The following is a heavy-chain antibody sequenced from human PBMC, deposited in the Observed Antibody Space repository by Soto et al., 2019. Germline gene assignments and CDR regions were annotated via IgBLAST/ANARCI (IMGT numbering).Heavy chain of an antibody. J-gene: IGHJ4*02. D-gene: IGHD1-20*01. CDR1: GFTLRNYA. CDR2: ISANDVGT. CDR3: AKAKNDYNWDNRPPFDY. V-gene: IGHV3-23*01. Sequence: ETLRLSCEASGFTLRNYAMTWVRQAPGKGLEWVSLISANDVGTYYAESVKTRFTISTDQSRNTVYLQMDSLRADDTAIYYCAKAKNDYNWDNRPPFDYWGQGTLVTVSS.